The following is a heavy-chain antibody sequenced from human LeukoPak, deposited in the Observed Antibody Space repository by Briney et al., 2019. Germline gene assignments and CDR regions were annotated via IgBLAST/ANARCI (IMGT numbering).Heavy chain of an antibody. CDR1: GGFISIYY. V-gene: IGHV4-59*08. D-gene: IGHD3-10*01. J-gene: IGHJ4*02. Sequence: SETLSLTCTVSGGFISIYYWLWTRHPTGKGLEWIGYIYYSGSNKYNPSLKSRVTISVDTSKNQFSLKLSSVTAADTAVYYCARLRSMVRGEWYYFDYWGQGTLVTVSS. CDR2: IYYSGSN. CDR3: ARLRSMVRGEWYYFDY.